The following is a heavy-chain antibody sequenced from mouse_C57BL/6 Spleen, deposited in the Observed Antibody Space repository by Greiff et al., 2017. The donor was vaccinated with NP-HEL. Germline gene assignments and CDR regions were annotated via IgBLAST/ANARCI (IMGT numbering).Heavy chain of an antibody. CDR1: GYTFTDYE. CDR2: IDPETGGT. J-gene: IGHJ4*01. Sequence: QVQLQQSGAELVRPGASVTLSCKASGYTFTDYEMHWVKQTPVHGLEWIGAIDPETGGTAYNQKFKGKAILTADKSSSTAYMELRSLTSEDSAVYYCTRGDYGSNAMDYWGQGTSVTVSS. V-gene: IGHV1-15*01. CDR3: TRGDYGSNAMDY. D-gene: IGHD1-1*01.